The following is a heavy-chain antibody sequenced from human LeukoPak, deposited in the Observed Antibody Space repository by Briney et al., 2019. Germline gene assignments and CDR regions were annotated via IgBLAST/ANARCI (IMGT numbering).Heavy chain of an antibody. CDR1: GFTFSNAW. D-gene: IGHD3-3*01. J-gene: IGHJ4*02. Sequence: PGGSLRLSCAASGFTFSNAWMSWVRQAPGKGLEWVGRIKSKTDGGTTDYAAPVKGRFTISRDDSKNTLYLQMNSLKTEDTAVYYCTTDLEYYDFWSGQYYFDYWGQGTLVTVSS. CDR2: IKSKTDGGTT. CDR3: TTDLEYYDFWSGQYYFDY. V-gene: IGHV3-15*01.